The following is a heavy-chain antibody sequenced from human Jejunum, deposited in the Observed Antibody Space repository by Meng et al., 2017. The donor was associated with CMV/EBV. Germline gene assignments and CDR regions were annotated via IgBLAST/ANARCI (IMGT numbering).Heavy chain of an antibody. V-gene: IGHV3-33*06. CDR1: TFSSYG. Sequence: TFSSYGILLVRQSPGKGLDWVAVIWYDGSNKYYADSVKGRFTISRDNSKNTLYLQMNSLRAEDTAVYYCAKDGPSSYYYYGMDVWGQGTTVTVSS. CDR2: IWYDGSNK. CDR3: AKDGPSSYYYYGMDV. J-gene: IGHJ6*02.